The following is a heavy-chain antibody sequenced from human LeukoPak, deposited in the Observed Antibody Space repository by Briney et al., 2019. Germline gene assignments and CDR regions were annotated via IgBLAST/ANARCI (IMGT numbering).Heavy chain of an antibody. D-gene: IGHD2-21*02. CDR3: ARHLCGGDCYYYYNGLDV. Sequence: GGSLRLSCAASGFTFSSYAMHWVRQAPGKGLEWVAVISYDGSNKYYADSVKGRFTISRDNSKNTLYLQMNSLRAEDTAVYYCARHLCGGDCYYYYNGLDVGGQGTTVIVSS. CDR2: ISYDGSNK. CDR1: GFTFSSYA. J-gene: IGHJ6*02. V-gene: IGHV3-30-3*01.